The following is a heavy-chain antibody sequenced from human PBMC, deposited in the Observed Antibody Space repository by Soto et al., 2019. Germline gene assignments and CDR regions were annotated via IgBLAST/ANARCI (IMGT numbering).Heavy chain of an antibody. V-gene: IGHV4-30-4*01. CDR1: GDSISSGTHY. CDR2: IFYSGTA. J-gene: IGHJ5*01. CDR3: ARTDYGTAYFDP. Sequence: SETLSLTCTVSGDSISSGTHYWSWIRQPPGKGLEWIGYIFYSGTAYYNPSLKSRLTISVDTSKNQFSLKLSSVTAADTAVYYCARTDYGTAYFDPWGQGSLVTVS. D-gene: IGHD3-10*01.